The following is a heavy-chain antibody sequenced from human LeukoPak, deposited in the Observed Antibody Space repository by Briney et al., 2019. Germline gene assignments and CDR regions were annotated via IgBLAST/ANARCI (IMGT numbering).Heavy chain of an antibody. CDR2: ISGSGGST. CDR1: GFTFSSYA. CDR3: AKDRPGYSSSWYGGY. J-gene: IGHJ4*02. D-gene: IGHD6-13*01. Sequence: GGSLRLSCAASGFTFSSYAMHWVRQAPGKGLEWVSAISGSGGSTYYADSVKGRFTISRDNSKNTLYLQVNSLRAEDTAVYYCAKDRPGYSSSWYGGYWGQGTLVTVSS. V-gene: IGHV3-23*01.